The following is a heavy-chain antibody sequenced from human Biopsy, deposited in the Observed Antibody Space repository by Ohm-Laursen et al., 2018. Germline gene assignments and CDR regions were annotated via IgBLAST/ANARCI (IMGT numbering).Heavy chain of an antibody. Sequence: SDTLSLTCTVSGGSVSSNVHYWAWNRQPPGKGLECIGTVFHSGITFYNPSLKSRFTISIDTSKNQFSRKLSSVTAADTAVYYCARHPTGFWFDPWGQGTQVTVSS. CDR3: ARHPTGFWFDP. V-gene: IGHV4-39*01. CDR2: VFHSGIT. J-gene: IGHJ5*02. CDR1: GGSVSSNVHY.